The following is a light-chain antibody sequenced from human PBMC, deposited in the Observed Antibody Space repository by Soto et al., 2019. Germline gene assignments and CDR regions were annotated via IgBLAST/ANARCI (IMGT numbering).Light chain of an antibody. CDR2: EVS. Sequence: QSALTQPASVSGSPGQSITISCTGTSSDIGYYNYVSWYQQYPGKAPKLIIYEVSNRPSGVSNRFSGSKSANTASLTISGLQAEDEADYHCCSYKTGSTVVFGTGTQLTVL. CDR1: SSDIGYYNY. J-gene: IGLJ1*01. V-gene: IGLV2-14*01. CDR3: CSYKTGSTVV.